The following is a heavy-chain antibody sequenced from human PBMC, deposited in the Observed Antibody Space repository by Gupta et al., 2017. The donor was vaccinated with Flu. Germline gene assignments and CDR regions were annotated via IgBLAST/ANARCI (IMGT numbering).Heavy chain of an antibody. J-gene: IGHJ3*02. CDR3: ARSRDPLSAFDI. Sequence: QVTLSESGPALVPPTQTLTLTSTFSGFSLHTPGMYVSWIRQAPGKALEWLAVIDWDDDRYYSASLKSRLTISKDTSNNQVVLTMTNMDPVDTATYDCARSRDPLSAFDIWGQGTMVTVSP. CDR2: IDWDDDR. V-gene: IGHV2-70*01. CDR1: GFSLHTPGMY.